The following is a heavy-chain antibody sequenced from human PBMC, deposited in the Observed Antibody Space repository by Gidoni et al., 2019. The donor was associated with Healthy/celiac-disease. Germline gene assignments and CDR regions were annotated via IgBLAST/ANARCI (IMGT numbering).Heavy chain of an antibody. V-gene: IGHV4-59*01. Sequence: QVQLQESGPGLVKPSETLSLTCTVSGGSISSYYWSWIRQPPGKGLEWIGYIYYSGSTNYNPSLKSRVTISVDTSKNQFSLKLSSVTAADTAVYYCARDGTDWGQGTLVTVSS. J-gene: IGHJ4*02. CDR3: ARDGTD. D-gene: IGHD6-13*01. CDR2: IYYSGST. CDR1: GGSISSYY.